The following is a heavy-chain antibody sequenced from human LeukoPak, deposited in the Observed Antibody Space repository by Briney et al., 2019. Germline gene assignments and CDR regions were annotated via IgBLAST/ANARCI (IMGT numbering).Heavy chain of an antibody. CDR1: GYTFTSYY. CDR2: INPSGGST. J-gene: IGHJ4*02. V-gene: IGHV1-46*01. D-gene: IGHD3-22*01. CDR3: ARADITMTVDY. Sequence: ASVKVSCKASGYTFTSYYMHWVRQAAGQGLEWMGIINPSGGSTSYAQKFQGRVTMTRDTSTSTVYMELSSLRSEDTAVYYCARADITMTVDYWGQGTLVTVSS.